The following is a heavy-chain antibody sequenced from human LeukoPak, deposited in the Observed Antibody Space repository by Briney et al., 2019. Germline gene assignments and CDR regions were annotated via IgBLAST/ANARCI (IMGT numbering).Heavy chain of an antibody. CDR3: ARWADSPFDY. V-gene: IGHV1-8*01. J-gene: IGHJ4*02. CDR2: MKPSSDKT. CDR1: GYTFTSYD. Sequence: ASVKVSCKASGYTFTSYDINWVRQATGQGLEWMGYMKPSSDKTCYAQKFQGRVTLTWDTSISTAYMELSSLKSEDTAVYYCARWADSPFDYWGQGTLVTVSS.